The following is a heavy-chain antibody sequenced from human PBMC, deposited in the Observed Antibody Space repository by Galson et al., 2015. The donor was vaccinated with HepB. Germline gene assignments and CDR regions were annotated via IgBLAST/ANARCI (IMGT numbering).Heavy chain of an antibody. CDR3: AKDLRIIVKYGMDV. CDR2: ISGSGTST. J-gene: IGHJ6*02. V-gene: IGHV3-23*01. Sequence: SLRLSCAVSGFTFNDYGMSWVRQAPGKGLEWVSAISGSGTSTYYADSVKGRFSISRDNSKNTLYVQMNSLRVEDTALYYCAKDLRIIVKYGMDVWGQGTTVTVSS. CDR1: GFTFNDYG. D-gene: IGHD1-26*01.